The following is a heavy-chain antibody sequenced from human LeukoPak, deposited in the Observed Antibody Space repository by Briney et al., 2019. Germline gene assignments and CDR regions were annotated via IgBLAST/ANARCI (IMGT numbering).Heavy chain of an antibody. CDR2: IYTSGST. V-gene: IGHV4-61*02. D-gene: IGHD1-26*01. CDR3: ARRLAGATTFLDV. CDR1: GGSINSGSHY. J-gene: IGHJ3*01. Sequence: SQTLSLTXTVSGGSINSGSHYWIWIRQPAGKGLEWIGRIYTSGSTNYNVSLKSRVTISMDTSKNQFTLKLSSVTAADTAVYYCARRLAGATTFLDVWGQGTLVTVSS.